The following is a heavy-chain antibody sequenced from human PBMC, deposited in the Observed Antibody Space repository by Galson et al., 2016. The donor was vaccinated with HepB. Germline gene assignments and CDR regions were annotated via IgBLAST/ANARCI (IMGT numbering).Heavy chain of an antibody. Sequence: SLRLSCAASGITFSNYDMHWVRQPPGKGLEWVAVISYDGTNKYYADSVKGRFTISRDSSKNPLYLQMNSLRAEDTALYFCAKARGWYFPDALDIWGQGTMATVSS. CDR3: AKARGWYFPDALDI. D-gene: IGHD6-19*01. CDR2: ISYDGTNK. CDR1: GITFSNYD. V-gene: IGHV3-30*18. J-gene: IGHJ3*02.